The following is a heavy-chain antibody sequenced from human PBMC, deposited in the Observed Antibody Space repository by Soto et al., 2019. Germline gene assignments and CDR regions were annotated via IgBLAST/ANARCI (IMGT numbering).Heavy chain of an antibody. CDR3: AGLAGGYDFWSGYYFF. CDR1: GGSISSGDYY. D-gene: IGHD3-3*01. CDR2: IYYSGST. J-gene: IGHJ4*02. V-gene: IGHV4-30-4*01. Sequence: QVQLQESGPGLVKPSQTLSLTCTVSGGSISSGDYYWSWIRQPPGKGLEWIGYIYYSGSTYYNPSLKSRVTISVDTSKNQFSLKLSSVTAADTAVYYCAGLAGGYDFWSGYYFFWGQGTLVTVSS.